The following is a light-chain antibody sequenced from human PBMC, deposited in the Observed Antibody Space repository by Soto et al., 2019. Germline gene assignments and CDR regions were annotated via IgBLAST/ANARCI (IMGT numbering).Light chain of an antibody. CDR3: SPYAGSIVV. V-gene: IGLV2-8*01. CDR1: SSDVGGYNY. CDR2: EVS. Sequence: QSVLTQPPSASGSPGQSVTISCTGTSSDVGGYNYVSWYQQHPGKAPKLMIYEVSKRPSGVPDRFSGSKSGNTASLTVSGLQAEDEADYYCSPYAGSIVVFGGGTKLTVL. J-gene: IGLJ2*01.